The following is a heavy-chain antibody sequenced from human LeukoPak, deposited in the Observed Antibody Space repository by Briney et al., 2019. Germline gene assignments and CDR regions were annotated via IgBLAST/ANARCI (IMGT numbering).Heavy chain of an antibody. CDR1: GFTFSSYA. CDR3: AKLTSGWFEDF. Sequence: PGGSLRLSCAASGFTFSSYAMTGVRQAPGKGLEWVSAISASDGSTYYVDSVKGRFTISRDFSKNTLFLQMNSLRAEDTAVYYCAKLTSGWFEDFWGQGTLVTVSS. D-gene: IGHD6-19*01. V-gene: IGHV3-23*01. J-gene: IGHJ4*02. CDR2: ISASDGST.